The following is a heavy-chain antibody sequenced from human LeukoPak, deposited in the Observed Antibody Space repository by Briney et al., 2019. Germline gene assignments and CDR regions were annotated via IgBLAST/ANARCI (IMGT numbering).Heavy chain of an antibody. Sequence: ASVKVSCKASGYTFTSYDINWVRQATGQGLEWMGWMNPNSGNTGYAQKFQGRVTMTRNTSISTAYMELSSLRSEDTAVYYCARVGEWLFTNWFDPWGQGTLVTVSS. CDR3: ARVGEWLFTNWFDP. V-gene: IGHV1-8*01. D-gene: IGHD3-3*01. CDR1: GYTFTSYD. J-gene: IGHJ5*02. CDR2: MNPNSGNT.